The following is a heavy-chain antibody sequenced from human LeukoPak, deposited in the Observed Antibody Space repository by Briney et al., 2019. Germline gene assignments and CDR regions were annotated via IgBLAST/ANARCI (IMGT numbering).Heavy chain of an antibody. CDR2: ISGSGGST. J-gene: IGHJ4*02. CDR3: AKDPYTMVRGVIPTGYDY. V-gene: IGHV3-23*01. CDR1: GFTFSSYA. D-gene: IGHD3-10*01. Sequence: PGVSLRLSCAASGFTFSSYAMSWVRQAPGKGLEWVSAISGSGGSTYYADSVKGRFTISRDNSQNTLYLQMNSLRAEDTAVYYCAKDPYTMVRGVIPTGYDYWGQGTLVTVSS.